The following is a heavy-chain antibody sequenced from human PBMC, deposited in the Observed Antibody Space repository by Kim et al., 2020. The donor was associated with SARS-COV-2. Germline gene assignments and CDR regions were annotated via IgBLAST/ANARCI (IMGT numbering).Heavy chain of an antibody. Sequence: GGSLRLSCAGSGFTFSNYWMSWVRQAPGKRLEWVANIKKDGTDKYYVDSVRGRFTVSRDNAKNSLFLQVNSLRAEDTAVYYCAVDGSHDSLAYWGQGTLVTVSS. J-gene: IGHJ4*02. D-gene: IGHD3-10*01. V-gene: IGHV3-7*03. CDR2: IKKDGTDK. CDR1: GFTFSNYW. CDR3: AVDGSHDSLAY.